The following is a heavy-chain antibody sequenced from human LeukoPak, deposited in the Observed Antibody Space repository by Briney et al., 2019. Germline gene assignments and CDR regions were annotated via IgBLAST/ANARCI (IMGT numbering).Heavy chain of an antibody. CDR2: IYYSGST. Sequence: SQTLSLTCTVSGGSISSGGYYWRWIRQHPGKGLEWIGYIYYSGSTYYNPSLKSRVTISVDTSKNQFSLKLSSVTAADTAVYYCARSREDAFDIWGQGTMVTVSS. CDR3: ARSREDAFDI. V-gene: IGHV4-31*03. J-gene: IGHJ3*02. CDR1: GGSISSGGYY.